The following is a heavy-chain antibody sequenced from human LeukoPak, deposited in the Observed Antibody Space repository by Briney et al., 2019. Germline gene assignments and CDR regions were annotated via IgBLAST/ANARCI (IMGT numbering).Heavy chain of an antibody. CDR2: ISAYNGNT. V-gene: IGHV1-18*01. CDR1: GYTFTSYG. J-gene: IGHJ6*02. Sequence: AAVKVSCKASGYTFTSYGISWVRQAPGQGLEWMGWISAYNGNTNYAQKLQGRVTMTTDTSTSTAYMELRSLSSDDTAVYYRARAYYYYYGMDVWGQGTTVTVSS. CDR3: ARAYYYYYGMDV.